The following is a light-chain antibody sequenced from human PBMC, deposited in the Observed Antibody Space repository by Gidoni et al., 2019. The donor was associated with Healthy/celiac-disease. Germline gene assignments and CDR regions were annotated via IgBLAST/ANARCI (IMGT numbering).Light chain of an antibody. CDR2: EFS. CDR3: CSYAGSYTVV. J-gene: IGLJ2*01. CDR1: SIDVGGYNY. V-gene: IGLV2-11*01. Sequence: QSALTQPRSVSGSPGQSVTIPCTGTSIDVGGYNYVSWYQQHPGKTPKLMIYEFSKRPSGVPDRFSGSKSGNTASLTISGLQAEDEADYYCCSYAGSYTVVFGGGTKLTVL.